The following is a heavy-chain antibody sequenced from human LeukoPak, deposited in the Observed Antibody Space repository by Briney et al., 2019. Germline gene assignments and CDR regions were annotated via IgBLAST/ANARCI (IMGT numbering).Heavy chain of an antibody. CDR3: ARELRTMIVVRHAFDI. J-gene: IGHJ3*02. V-gene: IGHV4-38-2*02. Sequence: PSETLSLTCTVSGYSISSGYYWGWIRQPPGKGLEWIGSIYHSGSTYYNPSLKSRVTISVDTSKNQFSLKLSSVTAADTAVYYCARELRTMIVVRHAFDIWGQGTMVTVSS. CDR1: GYSISSGYY. CDR2: IYHSGST. D-gene: IGHD3-22*01.